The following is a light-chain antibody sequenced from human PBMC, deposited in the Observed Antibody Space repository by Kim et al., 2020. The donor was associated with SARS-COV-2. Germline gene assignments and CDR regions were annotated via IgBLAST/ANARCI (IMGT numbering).Light chain of an antibody. CDR1: ALPNRY. V-gene: IGLV3-25*03. CDR2: NDS. CDR3: QSADGSNSNLV. J-gene: IGLJ2*01. Sequence: PGQTARITCSGDALPNRYGYWYQRKPGQAPVLVIYNDSERPSAIPERFSGSSSGTTVTLTIRGVQAEDEADYYCQSADGSNSNLVFGGGTQLTVL.